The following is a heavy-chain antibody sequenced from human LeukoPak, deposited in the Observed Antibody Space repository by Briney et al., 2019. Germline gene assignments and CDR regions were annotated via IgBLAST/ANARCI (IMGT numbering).Heavy chain of an antibody. CDR3: ARVPRIGGGNITPQTFDY. CDR2: INHSGST. J-gene: IGHJ4*02. CDR1: GGSFSGYY. V-gene: IGHV4-34*01. D-gene: IGHD1-14*01. Sequence: PSETLSLTCAVYGGSFSGYYWSWIRQPPGKGLEWIGEINHSGSTNYNPSLKSRVTISVDTSKNQFSLKLSSVTAADTAVYYCARVPRIGGGNITPQTFDYWGQGTLVTVSS.